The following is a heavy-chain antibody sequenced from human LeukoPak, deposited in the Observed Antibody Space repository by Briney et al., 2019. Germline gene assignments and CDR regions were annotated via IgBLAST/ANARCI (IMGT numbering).Heavy chain of an antibody. CDR3: AKVYDILTGYSYFDY. D-gene: IGHD3-9*01. CDR1: GFTFSSYS. Sequence: LSGGSLRLSCAASGFTFSSYSMNWVRQAPGKGLEWVSAISGSGGSTYYADSVKGRFTISRDNSKNTLYLQMNSLRAEDTAVYYCAKVYDILTGYSYFDYWGQGTLVTVSS. CDR2: ISGSGGST. V-gene: IGHV3-23*01. J-gene: IGHJ4*02.